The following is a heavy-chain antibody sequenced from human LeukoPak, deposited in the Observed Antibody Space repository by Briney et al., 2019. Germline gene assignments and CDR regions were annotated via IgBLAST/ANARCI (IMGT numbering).Heavy chain of an antibody. D-gene: IGHD2-15*01. J-gene: IGHJ4*02. CDR2: INPNSGGT. CDR3: ARATSTAATDGRDSY. CDR1: GYTFTGYY. V-gene: IGHV1-2*02. Sequence: ASVKVSCKASGYTFTGYYMHWVRQAPGQGLERMGWINPNSGGTNCAQKFQGRVTMTRDTSISTAYMELSRLRSDDTAVYYCARATSTAATDGRDSYWGQGTLVTVSS.